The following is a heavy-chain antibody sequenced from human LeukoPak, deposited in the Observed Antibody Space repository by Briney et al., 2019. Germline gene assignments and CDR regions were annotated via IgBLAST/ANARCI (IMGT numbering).Heavy chain of an antibody. D-gene: IGHD4-17*01. V-gene: IGHV4-34*01. CDR1: GGSFSGYY. Sequence: PSETLSLTCAVYGGSFSGYYWSWIRQPPGKGLEWIGEINHSGSTNYNPSLKSRVTISVDTSKNQFSLKLSSVTAADTAVYYCARLLAGDGDYGLDYWGQGTLVTVSS. CDR3: ARLLAGDGDYGLDY. J-gene: IGHJ4*02. CDR2: INHSGST.